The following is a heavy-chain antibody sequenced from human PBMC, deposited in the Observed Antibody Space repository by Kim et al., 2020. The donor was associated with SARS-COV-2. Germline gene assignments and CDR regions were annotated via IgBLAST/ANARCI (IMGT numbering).Heavy chain of an antibody. D-gene: IGHD3-10*02. Sequence: TVYAQQFQGRVTMTRNTSISTAYMGLSSLRSEDTAVYYCASPVRVYGMDVWGQGTTVTVSS. CDR3: ASPVRVYGMDV. J-gene: IGHJ6*02. CDR2: T. V-gene: IGHV1-8*01.